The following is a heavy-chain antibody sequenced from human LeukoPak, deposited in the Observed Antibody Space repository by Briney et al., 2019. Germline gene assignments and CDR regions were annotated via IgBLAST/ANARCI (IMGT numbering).Heavy chain of an antibody. Sequence: GGSLRLSCAAPGFTFSSYSMNWVRQAPGKGLEWVSYISSSSSTIYYADSVKGRFTISRDNAKNSLYLQMNSLRAEDTAVYYCARERGYSYGYSDQWGQGTLVTVSS. CDR3: ARERGYSYGYSDQ. V-gene: IGHV3-48*01. CDR1: GFTFSSYS. D-gene: IGHD5-18*01. CDR2: ISSSSSTI. J-gene: IGHJ5*02.